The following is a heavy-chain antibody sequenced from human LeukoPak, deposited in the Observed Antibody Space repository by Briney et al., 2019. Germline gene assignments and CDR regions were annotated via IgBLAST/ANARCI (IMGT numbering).Heavy chain of an antibody. V-gene: IGHV3-64*01. Sequence: GGSLRLSCAASGFTFSSYAMHWVRQAPGKGLEYVAGISSNGVSTYYANSVKDRFTISRDNSKNTLYLQVASLRAEDMAVYYCAGAVTMSRPFDIWGQGTMVTASS. CDR2: ISSNGVST. CDR1: GFTFSSYA. J-gene: IGHJ3*02. D-gene: IGHD4-17*01. CDR3: AGAVTMSRPFDI.